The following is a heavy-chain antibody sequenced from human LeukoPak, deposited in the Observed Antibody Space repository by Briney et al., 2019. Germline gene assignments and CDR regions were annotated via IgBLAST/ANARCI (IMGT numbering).Heavy chain of an antibody. CDR3: TRLSGYTHDY. Sequence: GGSLRLSCAASGFTFSSHWMSWVRRAPGRGLEWVANINQDGSETYYVDSVRDRVTISRDNAKNSLYLQMNSLRAEDTAAYYCTRLSGYTHDYWGQGALVTVSS. V-gene: IGHV3-7*01. CDR1: GFTFSSHW. J-gene: IGHJ4*02. D-gene: IGHD5-18*01. CDR2: INQDGSET.